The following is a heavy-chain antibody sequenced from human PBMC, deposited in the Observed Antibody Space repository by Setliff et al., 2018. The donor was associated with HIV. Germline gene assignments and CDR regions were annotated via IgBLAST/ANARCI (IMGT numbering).Heavy chain of an antibody. Sequence: SETLSLTCSVTGGSISSGGYYWHWVRQHPEKGLEWIGYIYNSGRAFYNPSLKSRISISLDSSKNQFSLKLNSVTAADTAVYYCARDYYDDTYYSPGIYYLYYMDVWGKGTTVTVSS. CDR3: ARDYYDDTYYSPGIYYLYYMDV. V-gene: IGHV4-31*03. J-gene: IGHJ6*03. CDR1: GGSISSGGYY. D-gene: IGHD3-10*01. CDR2: IYNSGRA.